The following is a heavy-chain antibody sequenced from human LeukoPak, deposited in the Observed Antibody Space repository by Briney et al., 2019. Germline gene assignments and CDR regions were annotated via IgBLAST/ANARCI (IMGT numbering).Heavy chain of an antibody. J-gene: IGHJ4*02. CDR2: ISSNGDAT. Sequence: GGSLRLSCAASGFAFSNYALHWVRQAPGKGLEYVSAISSNGDATFYANSVKGRFTISRGNSKNTLYLQMGSLRAEDMAVYYCVRVGNYREFDYWGQGTLVTVSS. CDR1: GFAFSNYA. CDR3: VRVGNYREFDY. D-gene: IGHD1-7*01. V-gene: IGHV3-64*01.